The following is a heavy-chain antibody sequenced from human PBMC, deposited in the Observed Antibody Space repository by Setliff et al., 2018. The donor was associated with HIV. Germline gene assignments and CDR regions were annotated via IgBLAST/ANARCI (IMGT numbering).Heavy chain of an antibody. D-gene: IGHD3-9*01. CDR3: ARRADRFDL. J-gene: IGHJ5*02. V-gene: IGHV1-46*01. Sequence: GASVKVSCKASGYTFTNYYIHWVRQAPGQGLEWMGIINPSGGSTTYAQKFQGRVTMTRDTSTSTVYMELSSLRSEDTAVYFCARRADRFDLWGQGTLVTVSS. CDR2: INPSGGST. CDR1: GYTFTNYY.